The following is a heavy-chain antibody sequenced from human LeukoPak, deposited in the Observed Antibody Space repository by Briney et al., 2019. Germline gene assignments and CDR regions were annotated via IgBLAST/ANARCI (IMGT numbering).Heavy chain of an antibody. Sequence: SGGSLRLSCTVSGFTSGAYTMSWVRQAPGKGLEWVGFIRSKAYGATTEYAASVKGRFTISRDDSKSIAYLQMNSLKTEDTAVYSCTRSDCSAWYYFDSWGQGTLVTVSS. J-gene: IGHJ4*02. CDR2: IRSKAYGATT. CDR3: TRSDCSAWYYFDS. V-gene: IGHV3-49*04. D-gene: IGHD6-19*01. CDR1: GFTSGAYT.